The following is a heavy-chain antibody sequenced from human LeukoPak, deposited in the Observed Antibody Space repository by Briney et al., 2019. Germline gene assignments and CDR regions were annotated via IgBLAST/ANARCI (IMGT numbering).Heavy chain of an antibody. Sequence: GGSLRLSCAASGFTFDDYGMSWVRQAPGKGLEWVSGINWNGGSTGYADSVKGRFTISRDNAKNSLYLQMNSLRAEDTALYHCARAASLKGFGELMSYYMDVWGKGTTVTISS. D-gene: IGHD3-10*01. CDR3: ARAASLKGFGELMSYYMDV. J-gene: IGHJ6*03. CDR2: INWNGGST. V-gene: IGHV3-20*01. CDR1: GFTFDDYG.